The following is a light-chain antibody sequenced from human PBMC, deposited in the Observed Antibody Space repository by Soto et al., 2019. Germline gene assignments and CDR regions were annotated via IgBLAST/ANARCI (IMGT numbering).Light chain of an antibody. CDR1: SSDDGGYNY. Sequence: SDLTQPASVSGSPGQSITISCTGTSSDDGGYNYVSWYQRHPGNDPKPMIFKVSNLPSGVSNRFSGSKSGNTASLTISGVQDEDEADYYCSSYTSSSTLIFGTGTKVTV. CDR2: KVS. J-gene: IGLJ1*01. CDR3: SSYTSSSTLI. V-gene: IGLV2-14*01.